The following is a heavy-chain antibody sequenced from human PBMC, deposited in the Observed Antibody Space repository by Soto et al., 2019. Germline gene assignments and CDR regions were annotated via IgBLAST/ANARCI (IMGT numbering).Heavy chain of an antibody. D-gene: IGHD6-19*01. J-gene: IGHJ4*02. CDR2: ISGSESTT. Sequence: GGSLRLSCVASGFTFSSYSMNWIRQAPGKGLEWVSFISGSESTTSYADSVKGRFTISIDNAQNSLFLQMYSLRDEDTAIYYGARGTPGNGWLISYWGQRTLDTVSS. V-gene: IGHV3-48*02. CDR1: GFTFSSYS. CDR3: ARGTPGNGWLISY.